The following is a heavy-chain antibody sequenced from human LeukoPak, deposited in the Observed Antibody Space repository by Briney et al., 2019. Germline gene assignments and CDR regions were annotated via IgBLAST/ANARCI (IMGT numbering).Heavy chain of an antibody. CDR2: IWYDGSNK. D-gene: IGHD6-19*01. Sequence: GRFLRLSCAASGFTFSSYGMRWVRQAPGKGLEWVAVIWYDGSNKYYADSVKGRFTISRDNSKNTLYLQMNSLRAEDTAVYYCARDHSVAVAGRYYYYYGMDVWGKGTTVSVSS. CDR3: ARDHSVAVAGRYYYYYGMDV. V-gene: IGHV3-33*01. CDR1: GFTFSSYG. J-gene: IGHJ6*04.